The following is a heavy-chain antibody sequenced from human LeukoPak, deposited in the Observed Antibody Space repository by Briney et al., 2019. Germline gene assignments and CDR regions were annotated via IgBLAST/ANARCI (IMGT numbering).Heavy chain of an antibody. CDR1: GGSISSYY. J-gene: IGHJ4*02. D-gene: IGHD3-10*01. CDR2: IYYSGST. V-gene: IGHV4-59*01. CDR3: ARDDRGSGRRGVYFDY. Sequence: PSETLSLTCTVSGGSISSYYWSWIRQPPGKGLEWIGYIYYSGSTNYNPSLKSRVTISVDTSKNQFSLKLSSVTAADTAVYYCARDDRGSGRRGVYFDYWGQGTLVTVSS.